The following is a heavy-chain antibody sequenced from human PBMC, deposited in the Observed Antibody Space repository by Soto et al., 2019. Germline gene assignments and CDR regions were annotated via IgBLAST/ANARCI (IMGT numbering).Heavy chain of an antibody. J-gene: IGHJ4*02. CDR3: ARDRSRTYSYGFDY. CDR1: GGSINSYY. Sequence: PSETLSLTCTFSGGSINSYYWSWIRQPPGKGLEWIGYMYYSGSNNYNPSLKSRVTISVDTSKNQFSLKLTSVTAADTAVYYCARDRSRTYSYGFDYWGQGTLVTVSS. D-gene: IGHD5-18*01. CDR2: MYYSGSN. V-gene: IGHV4-59*01.